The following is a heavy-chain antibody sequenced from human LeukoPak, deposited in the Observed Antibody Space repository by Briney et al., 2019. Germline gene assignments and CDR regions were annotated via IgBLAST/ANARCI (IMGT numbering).Heavy chain of an antibody. V-gene: IGHV4-4*09. CDR1: GGSISSYY. CDR3: ARDIAVAGTSRLDP. CDR2: IYTSGST. Sequence: PSETLSLTCTVSGGSISSYYWSWIRQPPGKGLEWIGYIYTSGSTNYNPSLKSRVTISVDTSKNQFSLKLSSVTAADTAVYYCARDIAVAGTSRLDPWGQGTLATVSS. J-gene: IGHJ5*02. D-gene: IGHD6-19*01.